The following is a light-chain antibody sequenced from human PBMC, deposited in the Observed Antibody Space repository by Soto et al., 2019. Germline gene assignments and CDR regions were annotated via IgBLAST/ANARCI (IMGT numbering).Light chain of an antibody. J-gene: IGLJ1*01. CDR3: CSYADSSRIYV. CDR1: SSDVGSYNL. V-gene: IGLV2-23*01. CDR2: EGS. Sequence: QSALTQPASVSGSPGQSITISCTGTSSDVGSYNLVSWYQQHPGKAPKLMIYEGSKRPSGTSTRFSGSKSGNTASLTISGLLAEDEAEYYCCSYADSSRIYVFGSGTKLTVL.